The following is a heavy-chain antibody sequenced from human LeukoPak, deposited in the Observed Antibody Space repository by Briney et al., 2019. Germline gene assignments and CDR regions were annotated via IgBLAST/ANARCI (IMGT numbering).Heavy chain of an antibody. CDR2: IKHDGSEN. J-gene: IGHJ5*02. CDR1: GLTFSSDW. D-gene: IGHD3-3*01. Sequence: GGSLRLSCVASGLTFSSDWMTWVRQAPGKELEWLASIKHDGSENYLVDSVKGRFTISRDNAQSSLFLQMNSLRVDDTAVYHCARIYYDSWSGYSWFDPWGQGILVTVSS. V-gene: IGHV3-7*01. CDR3: ARIYYDSWSGYSWFDP.